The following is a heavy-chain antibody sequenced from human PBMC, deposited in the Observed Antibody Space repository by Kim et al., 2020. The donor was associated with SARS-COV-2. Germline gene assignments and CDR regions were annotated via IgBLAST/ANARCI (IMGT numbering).Heavy chain of an antibody. V-gene: IGHV3-21*01. Sequence: GGSLRLSCVASGFSFSSYNMNWVRQAPGKGLEWVSSISTTSSDIYYADSLKGRFTISRDNAKNSLYLQMNSLRAEDTAVYYCARDRITLIRGVIRGSHNGLDVWGQGTTVTVSS. CDR1: GFSFSSYN. CDR3: ARDRITLIRGVIRGSHNGLDV. J-gene: IGHJ6*02. D-gene: IGHD3-10*01. CDR2: ISTTSSDI.